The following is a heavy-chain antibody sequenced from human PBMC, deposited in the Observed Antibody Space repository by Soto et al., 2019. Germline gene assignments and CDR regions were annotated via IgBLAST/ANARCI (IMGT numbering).Heavy chain of an antibody. CDR3: ARDVSSSGWTTLGDWFDP. J-gene: IGHJ5*02. CDR2: IYYSGST. D-gene: IGHD6-19*01. V-gene: IGHV4-31*03. Sequence: SETLSLTCTVSGGSISSGGYYWSWIRQHPGKGLEWIGYIYYSGSTYYNPSLKSRVTISVDTSKNQFSLKLSSVTAADTAVYYCARDVSSSGWTTLGDWFDPWGQGTLVTVSS. CDR1: GGSISSGGYY.